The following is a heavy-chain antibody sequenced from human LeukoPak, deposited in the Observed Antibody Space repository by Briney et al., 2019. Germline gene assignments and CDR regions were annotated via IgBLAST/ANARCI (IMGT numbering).Heavy chain of an antibody. CDR2: ISTYNGNT. V-gene: IGHV1-18*01. CDR1: GYTFTNYY. CDR3: ARTLDTAMVTGAFDI. J-gene: IGHJ3*02. Sequence: ASVKVSCKASGYTFTNYYISWVRQAPGQGLEWMGWISTYNGNTNYAQKLQGRVTMTTDTSTSTAYMELRSLRSEDTAVYYCARTLDTAMVTGAFDIWGQGTMVTVSS. D-gene: IGHD5-18*01.